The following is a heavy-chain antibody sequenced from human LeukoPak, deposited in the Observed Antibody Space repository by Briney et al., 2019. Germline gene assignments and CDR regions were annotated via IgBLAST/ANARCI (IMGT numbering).Heavy chain of an antibody. Sequence: PSQTLSLTCTVSGGSISSGGYYWSWIRQHPGKGLEWIGYIYYSGSTYYNPSLKSRVTISVDTSKNQFSLKLSSVTAADTAVYYRSAKEYDSSGYPGEFDYWGQGTLVTVSS. D-gene: IGHD3-22*01. V-gene: IGHV4-31*03. J-gene: IGHJ4*02. CDR2: IYYSGST. CDR3: SAKEYDSSGYPGEFDY. CDR1: GGSISSGGYY.